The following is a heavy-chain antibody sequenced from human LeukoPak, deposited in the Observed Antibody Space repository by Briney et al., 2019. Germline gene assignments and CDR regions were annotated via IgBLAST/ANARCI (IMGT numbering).Heavy chain of an antibody. Sequence: GRSLTLSCAASGFTFSSYGMQWVRQAPGKGLEWISVIYSGGSTYYADSVKGRFTISRDDSKNTLYLQMNSLRAEDTAIYYCARAQWRTYSYYYMDVWGKGTTVTVSS. CDR1: GFTFSSYG. CDR2: IYSGGST. CDR3: ARAQWRTYSYYYMDV. J-gene: IGHJ6*03. D-gene: IGHD6-19*01. V-gene: IGHV3-53*01.